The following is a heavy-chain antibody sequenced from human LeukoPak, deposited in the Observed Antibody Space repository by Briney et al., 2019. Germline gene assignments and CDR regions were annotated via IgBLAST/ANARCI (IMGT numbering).Heavy chain of an antibody. CDR3: AREVLVVPAAKVTGNFDY. CDR2: ISSSSSTI. D-gene: IGHD2-2*01. Sequence: PGGSLRLSCAASGFTFSSYSMNWVRQAPGKGLEWVSYISSSSSTIYYADSVKGRFTISRDNAKNSLYLQMNSLRAEDTAVYYCAREVLVVPAAKVTGNFDYWGQGTLVTVSS. CDR1: GFTFSSYS. J-gene: IGHJ4*02. V-gene: IGHV3-48*01.